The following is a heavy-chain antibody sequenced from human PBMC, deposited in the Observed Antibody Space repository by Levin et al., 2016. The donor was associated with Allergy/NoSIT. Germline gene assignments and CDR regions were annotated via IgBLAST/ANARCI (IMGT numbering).Heavy chain of an antibody. CDR3: AREAKAAGYFDY. V-gene: IGHV3-33*01. Sequence: GGSLRLSCAASGFSFSSHGMHLVRQAPGKGLEWVAVIWPDGSNSIYADSVKGRFTISRDNSKNTLYLQMNSLRVEDTAVYYCAREAKAAGYFDYWGQGSLVIVSS. CDR1: GFSFSSHG. CDR2: IWPDGSNS. D-gene: IGHD6-25*01. J-gene: IGHJ4*02.